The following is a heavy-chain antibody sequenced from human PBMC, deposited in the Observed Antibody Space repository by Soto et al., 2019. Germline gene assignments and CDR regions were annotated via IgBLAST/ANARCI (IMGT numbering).Heavy chain of an antibody. Sequence: GGSLRPSCAASGFTFGTYAMSWVRQAPGKGLEWVSAFSVSGGSTYYADSVKGRFTISRDTSKNTLCMQMNSLRAEDTAVYYCAKVGDLSGWYEGHFDSWGQGTLVTVSS. CDR2: FSVSGGST. CDR3: AKVGDLSGWYEGHFDS. J-gene: IGHJ4*02. V-gene: IGHV3-23*01. D-gene: IGHD6-19*01. CDR1: GFTFGTYA.